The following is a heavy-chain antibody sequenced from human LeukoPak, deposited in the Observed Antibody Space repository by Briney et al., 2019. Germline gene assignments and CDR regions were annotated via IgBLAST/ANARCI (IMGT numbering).Heavy chain of an antibody. CDR2: INGDGSTT. D-gene: IGHD3-10*01. Sequence: PGGSLRLSCAASGFTFSTYWMHWVRQAPGKGPLWVSHINGDGSTTNYADSVKGRFTISRDNAKNTLYLQMNSLRAEDTAVYYCADAASVRGVSYWGQGTLLTVSS. CDR3: ADAASVRGVSY. J-gene: IGHJ4*02. CDR1: GFTFSTYW. V-gene: IGHV3-74*01.